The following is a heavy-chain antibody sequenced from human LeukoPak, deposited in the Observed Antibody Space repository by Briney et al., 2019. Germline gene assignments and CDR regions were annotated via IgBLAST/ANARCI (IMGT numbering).Heavy chain of an antibody. Sequence: PGGSLRLSCAASGFNFDDYAMHWVRQAPGKGLEWVSGISWNSGSIGYADSVKGRFTISRDNAKNSLYLQMNSLRAEDTALYYCAKASMVRGVRYYFDYWGQGTLVTVSS. D-gene: IGHD3-10*01. CDR1: GFNFDDYA. CDR2: ISWNSGSI. CDR3: AKASMVRGVRYYFDY. V-gene: IGHV3-9*01. J-gene: IGHJ4*02.